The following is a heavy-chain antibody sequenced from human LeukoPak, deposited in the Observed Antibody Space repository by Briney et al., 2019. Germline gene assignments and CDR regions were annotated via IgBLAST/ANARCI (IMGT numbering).Heavy chain of an antibody. D-gene: IGHD4-17*01. V-gene: IGHV6-1*01. CDR2: TYYRSKWYN. CDR1: GDSVSSNSAA. Sequence: SQTLSLTCAISGDSVSSNSAAWNWIRQSPSRGLEWLGRTYYRSKWYNDYAVSVKSRITINPDTSKNQFSLQLNSVNPEDTAVYYRARVGDYGDYHPFDYWGQGTLVTVSS. J-gene: IGHJ4*02. CDR3: ARVGDYGDYHPFDY.